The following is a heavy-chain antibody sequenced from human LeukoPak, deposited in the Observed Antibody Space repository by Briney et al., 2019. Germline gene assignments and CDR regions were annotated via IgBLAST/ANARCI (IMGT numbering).Heavy chain of an antibody. J-gene: IGHJ4*02. CDR1: GFTFRRHW. V-gene: IGHV3-7*01. CDR3: AKDPETGAFDY. D-gene: IGHD7-27*01. CDR2: MRDDGSEE. Sequence: GGSLRLSCAASGFTFRRHWMSWVRQAPGKGLEWVANMRDDGSEEFYVNSVKGRFTISRDNTKNSLYLQMDSLRAEDTAVYYCAKDPETGAFDYWGQGTLVTVTS.